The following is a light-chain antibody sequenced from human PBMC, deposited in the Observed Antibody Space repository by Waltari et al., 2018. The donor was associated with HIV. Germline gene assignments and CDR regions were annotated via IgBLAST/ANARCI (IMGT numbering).Light chain of an antibody. CDR3: SSYAGSNNLV. V-gene: IGLV2-8*01. J-gene: IGLJ3*02. Sequence: QYALTQPHTASGSPGKPVTISCTGTSSDVGGYNYVSWYQQHPGKAPKLMIYEVSKRPSGVPDRFSGSKSGNTASLTVSGLQAEDEADYYCSSYAGSNNLVFGGGTKLTVL. CDR1: SSDVGGYNY. CDR2: EVS.